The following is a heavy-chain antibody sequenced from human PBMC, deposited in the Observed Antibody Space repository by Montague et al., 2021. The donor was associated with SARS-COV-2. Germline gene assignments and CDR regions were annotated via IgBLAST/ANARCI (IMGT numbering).Heavy chain of an antibody. D-gene: IGHD2-8*02. CDR3: ARGTAYDHVYY. Sequence: SETLSLTCTASSGSLSGYYWYWIRQPPGKGLEWIGFTHYNGTTKXXPSLKSRLNMSLDTSKNQFSLTLNSVTAADTAIYYCARGTAYDHVYYWGQGAPVTVAS. J-gene: IGHJ4*02. CDR2: THYNGTT. CDR1: SGSLSGYY. V-gene: IGHV4-59*12.